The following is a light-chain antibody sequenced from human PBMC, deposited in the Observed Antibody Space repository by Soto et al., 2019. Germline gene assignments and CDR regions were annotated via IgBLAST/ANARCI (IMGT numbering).Light chain of an antibody. J-gene: IGKJ1*01. CDR1: QGIRND. V-gene: IGKV1-6*01. CDR2: AAS. Sequence: AIQMTQFPSSLSASVGDRVTITCRASQGIRNDLGWYQQKPGKAPNLLIYAASSLQSGVPSRFSGSGSGTDFTLTISSLQPEDFATYYCLQDYNYPRTFGQGTKVEIK. CDR3: LQDYNYPRT.